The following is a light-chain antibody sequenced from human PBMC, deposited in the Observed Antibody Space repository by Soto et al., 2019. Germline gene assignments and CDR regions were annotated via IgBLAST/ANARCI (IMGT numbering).Light chain of an antibody. CDR1: QSVSSNF. CDR3: QQYDSSPRT. J-gene: IGKJ1*01. Sequence: ENVLTQSPGTLSLCPGERATLSFTASQSVSSNFLAWYQQKPGQAPRLLIYGASNRATGIPDRFGGSGSGTDFTLTISRLEPEDFAVYYCQQYDSSPRTFGQGTKVDIK. CDR2: GAS. V-gene: IGKV3-20*01.